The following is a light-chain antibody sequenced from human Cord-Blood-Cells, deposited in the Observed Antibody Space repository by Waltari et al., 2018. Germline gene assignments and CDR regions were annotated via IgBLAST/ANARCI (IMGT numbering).Light chain of an antibody. V-gene: IGKV3-15*01. J-gene: IGKJ4*01. Sequence: ILMTHPQATLPFSRGERLTLSCRASQSVNSNLAWYQQKPGQTPRLLIYGASTRATGIPDRFSGSGSGTEFTLTISSLQSEDFAVYYCQQYNNWPHTFGRGTKVEIK. CDR1: QSVNSN. CDR2: GAS. CDR3: QQYNNWPHT.